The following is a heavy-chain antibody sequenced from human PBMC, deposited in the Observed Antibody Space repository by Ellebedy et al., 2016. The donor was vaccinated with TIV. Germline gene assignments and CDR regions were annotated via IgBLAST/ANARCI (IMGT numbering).Heavy chain of an antibody. J-gene: IGHJ2*01. CDR1: GGSISSYY. V-gene: IGHV4-39*01. D-gene: IGHD3/OR15-3a*01. CDR3: ARNVLIFTFDKWYSDI. CDR2: IYYSGNT. Sequence: SETLSLTCTVSGGSISSYYWGWIRQSPGKGLEWIGSIYYSGNTYYNPSLKSRVTISVDTSMNRFSLELNSVTAADTAVYYCARNVLIFTFDKWYSDIWGRGTLVTVAS.